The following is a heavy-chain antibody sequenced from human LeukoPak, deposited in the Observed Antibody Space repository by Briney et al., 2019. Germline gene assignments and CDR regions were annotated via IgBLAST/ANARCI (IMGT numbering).Heavy chain of an antibody. V-gene: IGHV1-69*05. CDR3: ARDPHSYGYYYFDY. D-gene: IGHD5-18*01. Sequence: ASVKVSCKASGGTFSSYAISWVRQAPGQGLEWMGRIIPIFGAANYAQKFQGRVTITTDEFTSTAYMELSSLRSEDTAVYYCARDPHSYGYYYFDYWGQGTLVTVSS. J-gene: IGHJ4*02. CDR1: GGTFSSYA. CDR2: IIPIFGAA.